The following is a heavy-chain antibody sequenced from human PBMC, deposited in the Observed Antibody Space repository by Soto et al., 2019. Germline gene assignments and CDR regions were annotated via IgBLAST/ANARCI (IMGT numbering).Heavy chain of an antibody. CDR1: GGTFSSYA. V-gene: IGHV1-69*13. Sequence: SVKVSCKASGGTFSSYAISWVRQAPGQGLEWMGGIIPIFGTANYAQKFQGRVTITADESTSTAYMELSSLRSEDTAVYYCASRYCSSTSCSLLSRYYGMDVWGQGTTVTVSS. CDR2: IIPIFGTA. D-gene: IGHD2-2*01. J-gene: IGHJ6*02. CDR3: ASRYCSSTSCSLLSRYYGMDV.